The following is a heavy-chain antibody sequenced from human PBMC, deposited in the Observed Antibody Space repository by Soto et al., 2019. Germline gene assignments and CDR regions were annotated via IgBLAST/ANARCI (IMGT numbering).Heavy chain of an antibody. CDR2: ISYDGSNK. Sequence: PGESLRHSCAASGFTFSSYAMHWVRQAPGKGLEWVAVISYDGSNKYYADSVKGRFTISRDNSKNTLYLQMNSLRAEDTAVYYCARAPDYGDYGQRNYYYYYGMDVWGQGTTVTVSS. CDR1: GFTFSSYA. V-gene: IGHV3-30-3*01. D-gene: IGHD4-17*01. J-gene: IGHJ6*02. CDR3: ARAPDYGDYGQRNYYYYYGMDV.